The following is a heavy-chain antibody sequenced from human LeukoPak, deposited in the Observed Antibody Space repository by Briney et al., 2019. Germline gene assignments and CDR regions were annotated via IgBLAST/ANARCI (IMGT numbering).Heavy chain of an antibody. CDR2: ISTNGGST. D-gene: IGHD3-10*01. CDR1: GFTLSEYS. Sequence: GGSLRLSCAASGFTLSEYSMHWVRQAPGKGLEYVSAISTNGGSTYYANSVKGRSTISRDDPKNTLDLQMGSLRPEDMAVYYCARGFRYYGSGIDYWGQGTLVTVSS. J-gene: IGHJ4*02. CDR3: ARGFRYYGSGIDY. V-gene: IGHV3-64*01.